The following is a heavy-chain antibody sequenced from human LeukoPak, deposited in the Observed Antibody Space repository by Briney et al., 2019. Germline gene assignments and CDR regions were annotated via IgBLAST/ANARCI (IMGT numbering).Heavy chain of an antibody. Sequence: ASVKVSCKAPGYTFTSYDINWVRQATGQGLEWMGWMNPNSGNTGYAQKFQGRVTITRNTSISTAYMELSSLRSEDTAVYYCARAPRITMVRGVIYWFDPWGQGTLVTVSS. CDR1: GYTFTSYD. CDR2: MNPNSGNT. V-gene: IGHV1-8*03. CDR3: ARAPRITMVRGVIYWFDP. D-gene: IGHD3-10*01. J-gene: IGHJ5*02.